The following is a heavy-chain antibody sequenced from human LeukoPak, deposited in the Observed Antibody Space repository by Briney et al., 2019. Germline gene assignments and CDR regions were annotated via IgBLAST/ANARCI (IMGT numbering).Heavy chain of an antibody. CDR1: GYTFTSYG. CDR2: ISAYNGNT. J-gene: IGHJ4*02. CDR3: ARDYRYDGSAYHYAWSAY. V-gene: IGHV1-18*01. Sequence: GASVKVSCKASGYTFTSYGISWVRQAPGQGLEWMGWISAYNGNTKYAQKVQGRVTMTTDTSTTTAYMELRSLRSDDTAVYYCARDYRYDGSAYHYAWSAYWGQGTLVTVSS. D-gene: IGHD3-22*01.